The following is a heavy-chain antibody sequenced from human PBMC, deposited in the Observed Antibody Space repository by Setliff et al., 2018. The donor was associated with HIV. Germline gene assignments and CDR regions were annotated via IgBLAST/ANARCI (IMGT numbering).Heavy chain of an antibody. Sequence: TLSLTCSVSGGSISNFYWSWIRQPPGKGLEWVGHIYSTGDTNYNPSLKSRVTISVDTSKNQFSLKLSSVTAADTAVYYCASNYCSAGSCYHDYWGQGTLVTVSS. CDR3: ASNYCSAGSCYHDY. J-gene: IGHJ4*02. CDR2: IYSTGDT. V-gene: IGHV4-4*08. CDR1: GGSISNFY. D-gene: IGHD2-15*01.